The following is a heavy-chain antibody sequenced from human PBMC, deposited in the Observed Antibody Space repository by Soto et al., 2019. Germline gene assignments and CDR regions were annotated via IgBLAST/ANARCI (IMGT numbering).Heavy chain of an antibody. D-gene: IGHD6-13*01. CDR1: GFTFSSYG. V-gene: IGHV3-30*18. Sequence: GGSLRLSCAASGFTFSSYGMHWVRQAPGKGLEWVAVISYDGSNKYYADSVKGRFTISRDNSKNTLYLQMNSLRAEDTAVYYCAKDLLTYSSSFSPPWFDPWGQGTLVTVSS. CDR3: AKDLLTYSSSFSPPWFDP. J-gene: IGHJ5*02. CDR2: ISYDGSNK.